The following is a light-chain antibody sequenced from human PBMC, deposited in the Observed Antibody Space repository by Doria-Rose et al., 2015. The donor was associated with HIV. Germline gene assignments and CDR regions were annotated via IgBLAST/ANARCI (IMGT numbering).Light chain of an antibody. Sequence: EIVLTQSPETLSVSPGESATLSCRASQSVSTDLAWYQHKPGQAPRHLIWGASTRATGIPARFSGSGSWTEFTLTISSLQSEDGAIYICHQYNNWPAFGQGTRLDIK. CDR1: QSVSTD. V-gene: IGKV3-15*01. J-gene: IGKJ5*01. CDR3: HQYNNWPA. CDR2: GAS.